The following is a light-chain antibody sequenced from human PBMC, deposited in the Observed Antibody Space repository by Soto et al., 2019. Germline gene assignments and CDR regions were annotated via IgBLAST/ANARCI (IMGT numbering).Light chain of an antibody. CDR1: QSVSSN. CDR3: QQYNVWPIT. V-gene: IGKV3-15*01. J-gene: IGKJ4*01. CDR2: VAT. Sequence: IVMTQSPATLSVSPGERATLSCRASQSVSSNLAWYQQKPGQTPKLVIYVATTRATGIPARFSGSGSGTEFTLTISSLQSEDFAVYYCQQYNVWPITFGGGTKVEFK.